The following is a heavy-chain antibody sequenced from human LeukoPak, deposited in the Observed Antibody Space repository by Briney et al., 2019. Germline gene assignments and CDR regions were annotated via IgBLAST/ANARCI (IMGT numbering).Heavy chain of an antibody. Sequence: SETLSLTCTVSGGSISSYYWSWIRQPAGKGLEWIGRIYVTGNTNYNPSLKSRVTMSVDTSKNQFSLKLTSVTAADTAVYYCATDAVAGTEFWDQGTLVTVSS. CDR3: ATDAVAGTEF. D-gene: IGHD6-13*01. V-gene: IGHV4-4*07. J-gene: IGHJ4*02. CDR2: IYVTGNT. CDR1: GGSISSYY.